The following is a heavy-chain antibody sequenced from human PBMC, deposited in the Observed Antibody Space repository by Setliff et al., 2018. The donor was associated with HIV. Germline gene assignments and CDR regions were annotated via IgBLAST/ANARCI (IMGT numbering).Heavy chain of an antibody. CDR1: GFTFSNYA. CDR2: ISGSGIST. V-gene: IGHV3-23*01. J-gene: IGHJ4*02. CDR3: ARVLPYNSALDK. Sequence: GGSLRLSCAASGFTFSNYAMRWVRQAPGKGLAWVSGISGSGISTYNADSVKGRFTLSRGTSKNTMFLQMNSLRHEDTALYYCARVLPYNSALDKWGQGTLVTVSS. D-gene: IGHD6-19*01.